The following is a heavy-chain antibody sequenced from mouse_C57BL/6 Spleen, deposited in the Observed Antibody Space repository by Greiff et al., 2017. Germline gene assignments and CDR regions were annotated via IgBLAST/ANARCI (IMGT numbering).Heavy chain of an antibody. CDR1: GYTFTDYY. Sequence: EVKLQQSGPELVKPGASVKISCKASGYTFTDYYMNWVKQSHGKSLEWIGDINPNNGGTSYNQKFKGKATLTVDKSSSTAYMELRSLTSEDSAVYYCARGYGNFRFAYWGQGTLVTVSA. CDR3: ARGYGNFRFAY. CDR2: INPNNGGT. V-gene: IGHV1-26*01. J-gene: IGHJ3*01. D-gene: IGHD2-1*01.